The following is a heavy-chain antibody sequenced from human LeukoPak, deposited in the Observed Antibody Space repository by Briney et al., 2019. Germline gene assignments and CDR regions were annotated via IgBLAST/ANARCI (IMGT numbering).Heavy chain of an antibody. CDR1: GGSISSSSYY. CDR3: ASRPIAAAGQYYFDY. D-gene: IGHD6-13*01. CDR2: IYCSGST. J-gene: IGHJ4*02. V-gene: IGHV4-39*01. Sequence: SETLSLTCTVSGGSISSSSYYWGWIRQPPGKGLEWIGSIYCSGSTYYNPSLKSRVTISVDTSKNQFSLKLSSVTAADTAVYYCASRPIAAAGQYYFDYWGQGTLVTVSS.